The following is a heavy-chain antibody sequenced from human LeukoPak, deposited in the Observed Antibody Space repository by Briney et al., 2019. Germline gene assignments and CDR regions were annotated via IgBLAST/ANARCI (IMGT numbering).Heavy chain of an antibody. CDR1: GGSISSSSYY. V-gene: IGHV4-39*01. CDR3: ARYLATYYDFWSGRARAFDI. Sequence: PSETLSLTCTVSGGSISSSSYYWGWIRQPPGKGLEWIGSIYYSGSTYYNPSLKSRVTISVDTSKNQFSLKLSSVTAADTAVYYCARYLATYYDFWSGRARAFDIWGQGTMVKVSS. J-gene: IGHJ3*02. D-gene: IGHD3-3*01. CDR2: IYYSGST.